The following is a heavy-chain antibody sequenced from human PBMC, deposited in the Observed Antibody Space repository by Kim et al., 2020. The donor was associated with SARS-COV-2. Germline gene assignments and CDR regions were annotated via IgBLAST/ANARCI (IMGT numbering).Heavy chain of an antibody. CDR3: AKEEGWGFGQQLEN. Sequence: ADSVKGRFTISRDNSKNTLYLQMNSLRAEDTAVYYCAKEEGWGFGQQLENWGQGTLVTVSS. V-gene: IGHV3-23*01. J-gene: IGHJ4*02. D-gene: IGHD6-13*01.